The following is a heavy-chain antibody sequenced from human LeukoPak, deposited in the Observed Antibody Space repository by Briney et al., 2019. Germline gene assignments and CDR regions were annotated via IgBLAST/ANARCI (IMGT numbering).Heavy chain of an antibody. Sequence: SQTLSLTYAICGDSVSRNSAACKWIRQSPSRGLEWLGRTYYRSKWYNDYAVPVKSRININPDTSKNQFSLQLNSVTPEDTAVYYCARDLTRWQLGVYGFDYWGQGTLVTVSS. D-gene: IGHD6-6*01. CDR3: ARDLTRWQLGVYGFDY. CDR2: TYYRSKWYN. CDR1: GDSVSRNSAA. J-gene: IGHJ4*02. V-gene: IGHV6-1*01.